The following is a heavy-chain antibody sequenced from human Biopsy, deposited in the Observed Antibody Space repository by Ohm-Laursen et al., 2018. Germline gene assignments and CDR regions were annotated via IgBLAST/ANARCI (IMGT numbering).Heavy chain of an antibody. Sequence: ASVKVSCKVSGYPFSNYYLFWVRQAPGQGLEWMGRINPNSGDTVFARNFQGRVTMTRDTAISTVYMDLRNLRPDDTAVYFCARTEQPHDYWGQGTLVTVSS. J-gene: IGHJ4*02. D-gene: IGHD6-13*01. CDR3: ARTEQPHDY. V-gene: IGHV1-2*06. CDR1: GYPFSNYY. CDR2: INPNSGDT.